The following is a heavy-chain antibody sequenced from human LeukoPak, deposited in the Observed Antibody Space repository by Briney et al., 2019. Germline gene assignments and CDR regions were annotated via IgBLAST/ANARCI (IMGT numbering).Heavy chain of an antibody. D-gene: IGHD6-19*01. CDR2: INWNGGST. CDR1: GFTFDDYG. J-gene: IGHJ6*03. Sequence: GGSLRLSCAASGFTFDDYGMSWVRQAPGKGLEWVSGINWNGGSTGYADSVKGRFTISRDNAKNSLYLQMNSLRAEDTALYYCAREETTAVAGLSLEYYYYYMDVWGKGTTVTVSS. CDR3: AREETTAVAGLSLEYYYYYMDV. V-gene: IGHV3-20*04.